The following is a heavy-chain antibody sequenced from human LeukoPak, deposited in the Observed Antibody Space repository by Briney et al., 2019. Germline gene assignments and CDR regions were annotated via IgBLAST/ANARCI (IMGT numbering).Heavy chain of an antibody. CDR3: AKEAVCSGLRAATGLDY. CDR2: ISGSGGST. D-gene: IGHD3-10*02. J-gene: IGHJ4*02. Sequence: GGSLRLSCAASGFTFSSYAMSWVRQAPGKGLEWVSAISGSGGSTYYADSVKGRFTISRDNSKNTLYLQMNSLRAEDTAVYYCAKEAVCSGLRAATGLDYWGQGTLVTVSS. CDR1: GFTFSSYA. V-gene: IGHV3-23*01.